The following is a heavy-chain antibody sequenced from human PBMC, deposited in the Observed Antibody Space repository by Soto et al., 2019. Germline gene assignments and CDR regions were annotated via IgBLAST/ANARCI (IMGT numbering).Heavy chain of an antibody. CDR1: GYTFTGYY. CDR3: ARVLLHDYGDYVLGY. J-gene: IGHJ4*02. V-gene: IGHV1-2*04. CDR2: INPNSGGT. D-gene: IGHD4-17*01. Sequence: QVPLVQSGAEVKKPGASVKVSCKASGYTFTGYYMHWVRQAPGQGLEWMGWINPNSGGTNYAQKFQGWVTMTRDTSISTAYMELSRLRSDDTAVYYCARVLLHDYGDYVLGYWGQGTLVTVSS.